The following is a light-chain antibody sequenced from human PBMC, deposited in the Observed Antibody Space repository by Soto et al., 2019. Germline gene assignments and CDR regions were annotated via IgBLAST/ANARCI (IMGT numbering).Light chain of an antibody. J-gene: IGKJ2*01. Sequence: DIQMTQSPATLSASVGDRVTITCRASQSISNWLAWYHQKPGTAPKLLIYHASTLETGVPSRFSGSGSGTEFTLTISSLEPEDFAVYYCQQRSYWPPYTFGQGTKVDIK. CDR3: QQRSYWPPYT. CDR1: QSISNW. V-gene: IGKV1-5*01. CDR2: HAS.